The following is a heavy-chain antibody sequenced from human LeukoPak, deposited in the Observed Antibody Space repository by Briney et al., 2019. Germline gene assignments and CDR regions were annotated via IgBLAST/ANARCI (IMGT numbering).Heavy chain of an antibody. CDR1: GFTFTRYR. Sequence: GGSLRLSCTASGFTFTRYRMNWVRQAPGKGLEWLASIRSSSNEIYYADSVKGRFTISRDNAKNSVYLRISSLRAEDTAVYYCTRNLDLYNDAFDVWGQGTRVIVSS. J-gene: IGHJ3*01. CDR3: TRNLDLYNDAFDV. D-gene: IGHD1-14*01. CDR2: IRSSSNEI. V-gene: IGHV3-21*01.